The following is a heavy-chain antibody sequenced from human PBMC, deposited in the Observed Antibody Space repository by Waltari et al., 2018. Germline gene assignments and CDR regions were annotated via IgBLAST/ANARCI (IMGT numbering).Heavy chain of an antibody. Sequence: QVQLQQWGAGLLKPSETLSLTCAVYGGSFIGYYWSWIRQPPGKGLGGIGEINHVGSTSDHPSLKSRVTISVDTSKNQFSLKRSSVTAAGTAVYYCARLNNIVVVVAATPAPYYFDYWGQGTLVTVSS. D-gene: IGHD2-15*01. CDR3: ARLNNIVVVVAATPAPYYFDY. V-gene: IGHV4-34*01. CDR2: INHVGST. CDR1: GGSFIGYY. J-gene: IGHJ4*02.